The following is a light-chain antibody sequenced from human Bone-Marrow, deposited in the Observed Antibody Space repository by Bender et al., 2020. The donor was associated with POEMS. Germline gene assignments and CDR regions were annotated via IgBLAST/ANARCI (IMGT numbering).Light chain of an antibody. CDR1: SSDVGSYNY. J-gene: IGLJ1*01. CDR3: SSYTSSGTRI. Sequence: QSALTQPASVSGSPGQSITISCTGTSSDVGSYNYVSWYQQHPGKAPKLILYEVTKRPSGVSYRFSASKSDNTASLTISGLQAEDEAEYFCSSYTSSGTRIFGTGTEVTVL. V-gene: IGLV2-14*02. CDR2: EVT.